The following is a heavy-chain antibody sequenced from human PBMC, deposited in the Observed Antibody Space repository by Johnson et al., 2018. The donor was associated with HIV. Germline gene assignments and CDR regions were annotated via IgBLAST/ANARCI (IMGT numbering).Heavy chain of an antibody. CDR1: GFTFSSYA. CDR2: ISGRGGST. J-gene: IGHJ3*02. CDR3: ARDSDVLPGYPGPEDAFDI. D-gene: IGHD3-9*01. Sequence: MQLVESGGGVVQPGRSLRLSCAASGFTFSSYAMNWVRQAPGKGLEWVSAISGRGGSTYYADSVKGRFTISRDNSKNTLYLQMSSLSTEDTAVYFCARDSDVLPGYPGPEDAFDIWGQGTLVTVSS. V-gene: IGHV3-23*04.